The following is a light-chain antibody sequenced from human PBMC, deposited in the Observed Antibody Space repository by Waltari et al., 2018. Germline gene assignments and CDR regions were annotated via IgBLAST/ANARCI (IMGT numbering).Light chain of an antibody. CDR3: GTWDSSLSAVV. CDR2: DNN. Sequence: QSVLTQPPSVSAAPGQKVTISCSGSISNIGNSYVSWYQLLPGRAPKLLIYDNNRRPAGTPDRCSGSKSGTSATLGITGLQTGDEADYYCGTWDSSLSAVVFGAGTKLTVL. CDR1: ISNIGNSY. V-gene: IGLV1-51*01. J-gene: IGLJ2*01.